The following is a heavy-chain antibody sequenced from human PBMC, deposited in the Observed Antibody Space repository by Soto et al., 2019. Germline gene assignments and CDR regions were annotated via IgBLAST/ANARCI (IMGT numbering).Heavy chain of an antibody. Sequence: PGGSLRLSCAASGFTFRSYWMQWVRQAPGKGLEWVAVIWYDGSNKYYADSVKGRFTISRDNSKNTLYLQMNSLRAEDTAVYYCARDGGCRDGYTVGCNWFDPWGQGTLVTVSS. J-gene: IGHJ5*02. CDR1: GFTFRSYW. CDR3: ARDGGCRDGYTVGCNWFDP. CDR2: IWYDGSNK. V-gene: IGHV3-33*08. D-gene: IGHD5-12*01.